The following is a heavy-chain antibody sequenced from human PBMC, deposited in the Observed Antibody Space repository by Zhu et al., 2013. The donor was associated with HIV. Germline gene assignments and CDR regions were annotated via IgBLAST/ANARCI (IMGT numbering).Heavy chain of an antibody. Sequence: QVQLVQSGAEVKKPGASVKVSCKASGYIFTGYYMHWVRQAPGQGLEWMGWINPNSGGTNYPQKFHGRVTMTRDTSITTAYLEVSRLRSDDTAVYYCARDSSHPYYYDSSGYYHYWGQGTLVTVSS. CDR1: GYIFTGYY. D-gene: IGHD3-22*01. CDR3: ARDSSHPYYYDSSGYYHY. CDR2: INPNSGGT. J-gene: IGHJ4*02. V-gene: IGHV1-2*02.